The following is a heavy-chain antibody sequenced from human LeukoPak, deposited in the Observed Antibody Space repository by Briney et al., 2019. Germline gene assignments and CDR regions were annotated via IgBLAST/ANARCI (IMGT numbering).Heavy chain of an antibody. CDR2: IYDSGST. V-gene: IGHV4-59*08. CDR1: GGSISTYY. D-gene: IGHD6-25*01. J-gene: IGHJ5*02. Sequence: SETLSLTCIVSGGSISTYYWSWIRQPPGKGLEWIGYIYDSGSTNYNPSVKSRVTMSVDTSKNQFSLNLNSVTAADKAVYYCAGSGSYSGCNSWFDPWGQGTLVIVSS. CDR3: AGSGSYSGCNSWFDP.